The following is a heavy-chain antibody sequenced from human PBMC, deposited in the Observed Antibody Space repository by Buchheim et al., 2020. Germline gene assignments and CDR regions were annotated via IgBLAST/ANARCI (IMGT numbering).Heavy chain of an antibody. CDR3: ARGREIVVVPAASLNDY. CDR1: GYTFTDYD. CDR2: MNPKRGDT. Sequence: QVQLVQSGAEVKKPGASVKVSCKASGYTFTDYDINWVRQATGQGLEWMGYMNPKRGDTGYARKFQGRVTMTRDTSINTAYMELSSLKSEDTAVYYCARGREIVVVPAASLNDYWGHGTL. D-gene: IGHD2-2*01. J-gene: IGHJ4*01. V-gene: IGHV1-8*01.